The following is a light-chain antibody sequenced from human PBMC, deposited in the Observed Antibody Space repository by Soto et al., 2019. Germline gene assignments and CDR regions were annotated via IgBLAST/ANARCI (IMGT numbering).Light chain of an antibody. CDR1: QSISDR. CDR3: QQAYRTPWT. Sequence: DIQMTQSPSTLSASVGDRVTITCRASQSISDRLAWYQQKTGRAPQLLIYATSRLHSGVPSRFSGSGSGTDFTLTISSLQPEDFATYYCQQAYRTPWTFGQGSKVDI. CDR2: ATS. V-gene: IGKV1-12*01. J-gene: IGKJ1*01.